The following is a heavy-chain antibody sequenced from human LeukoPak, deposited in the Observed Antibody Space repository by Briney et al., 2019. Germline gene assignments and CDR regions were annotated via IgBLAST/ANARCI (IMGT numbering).Heavy chain of an antibody. Sequence: GRSLRLSCAASGFTFSNYAMHWVRQAPGKGLEWVSGISWNSGSIGYADSVKGRFTISRDNAKNSLYLQMNSLRAEDTALYYCAKDRAGLRNDYFDYWGQGTLVTVSS. D-gene: IGHD6-13*01. CDR3: AKDRAGLRNDYFDY. CDR2: ISWNSGSI. J-gene: IGHJ4*02. V-gene: IGHV3-9*01. CDR1: GFTFSNYA.